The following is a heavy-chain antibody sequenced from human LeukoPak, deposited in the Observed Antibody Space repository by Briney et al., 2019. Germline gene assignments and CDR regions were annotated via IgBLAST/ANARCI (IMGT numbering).Heavy chain of an antibody. CDR3: ARGRIAVAGSRLNYMDV. D-gene: IGHD6-19*01. J-gene: IGHJ6*03. Sequence: SETLSLTCAVYGGSFSGYYWSWIRQPPGKGLERIGEINHSGSTNSNPSLKSRVTISVDTSKNQFSLKLSSVTAADTAVYYCARGRIAVAGSRLNYMDVWGKGTTVTVSS. CDR2: INHSGST. CDR1: GGSFSGYY. V-gene: IGHV4-34*01.